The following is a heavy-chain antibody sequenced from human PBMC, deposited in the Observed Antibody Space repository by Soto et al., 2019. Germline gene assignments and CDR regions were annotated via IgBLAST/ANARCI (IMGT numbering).Heavy chain of an antibody. V-gene: IGHV1-69*12. D-gene: IGHD4-17*01. CDR3: SRGDATKIVVTTYYGMDV. CDR2: IIPVFGTA. CDR1: GGTLRNYG. Sequence: QVQLVQSGAEVKKPGSSVRVSCKASGGTLRNYGISWVRQAPGQGLEWMGGIIPVFGTANYAQKCQGRVTITADASTSTVYMDVTSLRSEDTAVYYCSRGDATKIVVTTYYGMDVWGQGTTVTVSS. J-gene: IGHJ6*02.